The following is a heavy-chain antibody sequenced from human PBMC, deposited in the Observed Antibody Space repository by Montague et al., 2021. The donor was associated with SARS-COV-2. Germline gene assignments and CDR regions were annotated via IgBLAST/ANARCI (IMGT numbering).Heavy chain of an antibody. J-gene: IGHJ5*02. CDR3: ARLGFVELWLNLGWFDP. V-gene: IGHV4-39*01. D-gene: IGHD3-16*02. CDR1: GDSIRSSGYY. Sequence: SETLSLTCSVSGDSIRSSGYYWGWIRQPPGKGLEWIGTVYYSESTNYNPSLKSRVTMPVDTSKNQFSLELRSVTAADTAVYYCARLGFVELWLNLGWFDPWGQGTLVTASS. CDR2: VYYSEST.